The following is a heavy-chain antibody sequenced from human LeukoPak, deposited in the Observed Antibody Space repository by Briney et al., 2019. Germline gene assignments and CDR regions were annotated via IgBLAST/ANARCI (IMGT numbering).Heavy chain of an antibody. Sequence: SETLSLTCAVYGGSFSGYYWGWIRQPPGKGLEWVGEINHSGSTNYNPSLKSRVTISVDTSKNQFSLKLSSVTAADTAVYYCASENTAMVLHYFDYWGQGTLVTVSS. D-gene: IGHD5-18*01. CDR2: INHSGST. CDR1: GGSFSGYY. CDR3: ASENTAMVLHYFDY. J-gene: IGHJ4*02. V-gene: IGHV4-34*01.